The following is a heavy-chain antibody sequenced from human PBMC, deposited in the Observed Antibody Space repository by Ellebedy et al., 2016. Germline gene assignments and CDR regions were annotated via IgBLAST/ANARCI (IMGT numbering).Heavy chain of an antibody. CDR2: ISGAGTNT. CDR3: RQGHYFDQ. CDR1: GLSFGNFF. V-gene: IGHV3-23*01. Sequence: GESLKISXVASGLSFGNFFMTWVRQAPGKGLEWVSTISGAGTNTYFADSVRGRFTISRDNSKNTLYLQMNNLRVDDTALYYCRQGHYFDQWGQGALVTVSS. J-gene: IGHJ4*02.